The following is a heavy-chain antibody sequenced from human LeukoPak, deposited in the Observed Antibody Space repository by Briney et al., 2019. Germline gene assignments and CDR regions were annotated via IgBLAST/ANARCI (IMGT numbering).Heavy chain of an antibody. D-gene: IGHD3-10*01. CDR1: GVSISSSNSY. CDR3: ARAVHYSGTSDQYTGGWYYFDF. CDR2: INYSGST. Sequence: PSETLSLTCTVSGVSISSSNSYWGWIRQPPGKGLEWIGNINYSGSTNSNPSLKSRATISVDMSRKHFFLDLSSVTAADTAVYYCARAVHYSGTSDQYTGGWYYFDFWGQGTLVTVSS. V-gene: IGHV4-61*05. J-gene: IGHJ4*02.